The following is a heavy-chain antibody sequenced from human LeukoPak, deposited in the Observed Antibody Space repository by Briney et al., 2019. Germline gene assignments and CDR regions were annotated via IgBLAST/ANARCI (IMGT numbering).Heavy chain of an antibody. CDR1: GFSLSTSGVG. CDR2: IYWDDDK. J-gene: IGHJ5*02. CDR3: AHRRSYDYVWGSYRSHLNWFDP. V-gene: IGHV2-5*02. D-gene: IGHD3-16*02. Sequence: SGPTLVKPTQTLTLTCTFSGFSLSTSGVGVGWIRQPPGKALEWLALIYWDDDKRYSPSLKSRLTITKDTSKNQVVLTMTNMDPVDTATYYCAHRRSYDYVWGSYRSHLNWFDPWGQGTLVTVSS.